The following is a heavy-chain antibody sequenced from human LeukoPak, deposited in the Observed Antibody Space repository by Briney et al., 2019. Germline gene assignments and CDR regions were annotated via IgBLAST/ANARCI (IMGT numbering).Heavy chain of an antibody. CDR1: GFTFPSAA. V-gene: IGHV1-58*01. CDR3: AAVHYYGSGTYAYYYGMDV. CDR2: IVVGSGNT. Sequence: GASVKVSCKASGFTFPSAALQWVRQARGQRLEWIGWIVVGSGNTNYAQKFQERVTFTRDTSTTTAHMELSSLRSEDTAVYYCAAVHYYGSGTYAYYYGMDVWGQGTTVTVSS. J-gene: IGHJ6*02. D-gene: IGHD3-10*01.